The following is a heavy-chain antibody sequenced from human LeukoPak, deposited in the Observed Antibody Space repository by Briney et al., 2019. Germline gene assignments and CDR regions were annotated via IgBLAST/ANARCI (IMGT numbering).Heavy chain of an antibody. CDR1: GFNFDDYA. D-gene: IGHD4-17*01. V-gene: IGHV3-49*03. CDR2: IRSKAFGGTP. J-gene: IGHJ4*02. CDR3: TRNTVTVHFDY. Sequence: PGGSLRLSYSASGFNFDDYAVSWFRQAPGKGLEWVGFIRSKAFGGTPEYAASVRGRFTISRDDSKSIAYLQMNSLKTEDTAVYYCTRNTVTVHFDYWSQGTLVTVSS.